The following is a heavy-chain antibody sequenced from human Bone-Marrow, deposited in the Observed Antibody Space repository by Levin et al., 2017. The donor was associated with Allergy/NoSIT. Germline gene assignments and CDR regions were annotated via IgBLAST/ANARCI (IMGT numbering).Heavy chain of an antibody. Sequence: GESLKISCAGSGFSFAEYTMIWFRQGPGKGLEWVGFMRSTTYGGTTAFAASVKGRFTISRDESNSIAYLQMKSLKSEDTAVYYCSGLVAPTTLLDYWGRGTLVTVSS. CDR3: SGLVAPTTLLDY. CDR1: GFSFAEYT. V-gene: IGHV3-49*03. D-gene: IGHD1-26*01. CDR2: MRSTTYGGTT. J-gene: IGHJ4*02.